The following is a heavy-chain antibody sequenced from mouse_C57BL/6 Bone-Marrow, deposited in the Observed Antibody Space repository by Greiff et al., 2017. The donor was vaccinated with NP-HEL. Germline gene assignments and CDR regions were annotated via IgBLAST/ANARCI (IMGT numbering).Heavy chain of an antibody. CDR3: ARTYYYGSSPHYYFDY. CDR2: IYPSDSET. V-gene: IGHV1-61*01. Sequence: QVQLQQPGAELVRPGSSVKLSCKASGYTFTSYWMDWVKQRPGQGLEWIGNIYPSDSETHYNQKFKDKATLTVDKSSSTAYMQLSSLTSEASAVYYCARTYYYGSSPHYYFDYWGQGTTLTVSS. J-gene: IGHJ2*01. CDR1: GYTFTSYW. D-gene: IGHD1-1*01.